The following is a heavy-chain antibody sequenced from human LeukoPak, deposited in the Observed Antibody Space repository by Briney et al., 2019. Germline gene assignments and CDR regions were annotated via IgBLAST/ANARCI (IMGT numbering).Heavy chain of an antibody. CDR2: INPNSGGT. Sequence: VASVNVSCKASGYTFTVYYMHWVRQAPGQGLEWMGWINPNSGGTNYEQKFQGRVIMTRDTSISTAYMELSRLRFDDTAVYYCARHMTTANNWFDPWGQGTLVTVSS. D-gene: IGHD4-17*01. CDR1: GYTFTVYY. CDR3: ARHMTTANNWFDP. J-gene: IGHJ5*02. V-gene: IGHV1-2*02.